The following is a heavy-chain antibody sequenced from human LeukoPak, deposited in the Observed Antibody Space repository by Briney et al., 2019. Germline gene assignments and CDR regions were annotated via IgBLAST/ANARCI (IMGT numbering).Heavy chain of an antibody. D-gene: IGHD2-8*02. CDR1: GYTFNTYG. CDR3: ARESTGGALEIDY. Sequence: ASVKVSCKASGYTFNTYGIIWVRQAPGQGLEWMGWISAYNGDTTYAQKLQGRVTLTTDASTSTAYLELRSLRSDHTAVYYCARESTGGALEIDYCGQGTLVTVSS. J-gene: IGHJ4*02. CDR2: ISAYNGDT. V-gene: IGHV1-18*01.